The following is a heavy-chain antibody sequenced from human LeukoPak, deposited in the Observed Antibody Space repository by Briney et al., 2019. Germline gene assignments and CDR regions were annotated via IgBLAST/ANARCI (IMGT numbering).Heavy chain of an antibody. Sequence: ASVKVSCKASGYTFTSYGISWVRQAPGQGLEWMGWISAYNGNTNYAQKLQGRVTMTTDTSTSTAYMELRSLGSDDTAVYYCARARAVAGTGTYWGQGTLVTVSS. CDR3: ARARAVAGTGTY. CDR2: ISAYNGNT. J-gene: IGHJ4*02. V-gene: IGHV1-18*01. CDR1: GYTFTSYG. D-gene: IGHD6-19*01.